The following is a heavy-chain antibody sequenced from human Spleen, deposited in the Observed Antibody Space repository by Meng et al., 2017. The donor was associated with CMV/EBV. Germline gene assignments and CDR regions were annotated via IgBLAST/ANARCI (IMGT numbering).Heavy chain of an antibody. CDR2: INHSGST. Sequence: GSLRLSCAVYGGSFSGYYWSWIRQPPGKGLEWIGEINHSGSTNYNPSLKSRVTISVDTSKKQFSLKLSSVTAADTAVYYCARGHRYCSSTSCYPHYYYGMDVWGQGTTVTVSS. J-gene: IGHJ6*02. CDR1: GGSFSGYY. D-gene: IGHD2-2*01. CDR3: ARGHRYCSSTSCYPHYYYGMDV. V-gene: IGHV4-34*01.